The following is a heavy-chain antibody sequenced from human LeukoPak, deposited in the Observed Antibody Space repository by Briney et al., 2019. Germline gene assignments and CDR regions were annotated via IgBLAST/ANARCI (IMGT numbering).Heavy chain of an antibody. D-gene: IGHD5-24*01. V-gene: IGHV4-39*07. CDR3: ATSGMATMSYWFDP. J-gene: IGHJ5*02. Sequence: SETLSLTCVVSGASISSSRYYWGWIRQPPGKGLEWIGSIYYSGSTYYNPSLKSRVTISVDTSKNQFSLKLSSVTAADTAVYYCATSGMATMSYWFDPWGQGTLVTVSS. CDR2: IYYSGST. CDR1: GASISSSRYY.